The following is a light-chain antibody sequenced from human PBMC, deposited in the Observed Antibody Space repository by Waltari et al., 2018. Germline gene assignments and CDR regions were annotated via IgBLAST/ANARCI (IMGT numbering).Light chain of an antibody. J-gene: IGLJ3*02. V-gene: IGLV1-44*01. CDR2: ANY. CDR1: SSNIRTNT. CDR3: ATWDDSLSGRV. Sequence: QSVLTQPPSASGTPGQRVTIPCSGSSSNIRTNTVNWYQLVPGTAPKTVIFANYHRPSGVPDRFSASKSGTSASLVISGLQSEDEADYFCATWDDSLSGRVFGGGTKVTVL.